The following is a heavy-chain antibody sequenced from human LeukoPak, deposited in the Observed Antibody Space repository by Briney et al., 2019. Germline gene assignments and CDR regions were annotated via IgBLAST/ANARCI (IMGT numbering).Heavy chain of an antibody. CDR2: IYNSGGT. Sequence: SETLSLTCTVSGVSISSYYWSWIRQPPGKGLEWIGYIYNSGGTNFNPSLKSRLTISVDTSKNQFSLKLSSVTAADTAVYYCARRRELLRSNWYFDLWGRGTLVTVSS. D-gene: IGHD1-26*01. J-gene: IGHJ2*01. CDR3: ARRRELLRSNWYFDL. CDR1: GVSISSYY. V-gene: IGHV4-59*08.